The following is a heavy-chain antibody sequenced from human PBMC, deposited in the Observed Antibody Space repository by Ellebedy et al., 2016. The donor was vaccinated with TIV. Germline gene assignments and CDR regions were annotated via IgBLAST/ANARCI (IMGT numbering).Heavy chain of an antibody. CDR3: ARDHWGGRGSGPASQHDS. CDR1: GLPFSSYD. J-gene: IGHJ4*02. V-gene: IGHV3-23*01. D-gene: IGHD2-21*01. CDR2: IRRSGGST. Sequence: GESLKISCAASGLPFSSYDMSWVPQAPGKGLEWVSGIRRSGGSTYYADSVKGRFTISRDNSKRTLYLQMNSLSAEDSATYFCARDHWGGRGSGPASQHDSWGQGTLVTVSS.